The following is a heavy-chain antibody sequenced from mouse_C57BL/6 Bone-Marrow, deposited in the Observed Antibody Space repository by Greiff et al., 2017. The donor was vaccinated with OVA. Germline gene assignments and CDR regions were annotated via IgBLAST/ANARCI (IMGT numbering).Heavy chain of an antibody. CDR1: GYTFTSYT. D-gene: IGHD2-5*01. Sequence: VQLQQSGAELARPGASVKMSCKASGYTFTSYTMHWVKQRPGQGLEWIGYINPSSGYTKYNQKFKDKATLTADKSPSTAYMQLSSLTSEDSAVYYCARSYSNYVDWYFDVWGTGTTVTVSS. J-gene: IGHJ1*03. V-gene: IGHV1-4*01. CDR2: INPSSGYT. CDR3: ARSYSNYVDWYFDV.